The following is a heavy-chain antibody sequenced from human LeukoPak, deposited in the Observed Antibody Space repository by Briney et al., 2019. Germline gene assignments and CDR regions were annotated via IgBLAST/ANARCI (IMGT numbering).Heavy chain of an antibody. CDR1: GGSISSYY. D-gene: IGHD3-9*01. Sequence: SETLSLTCTVSGGSISSYYWSWIRQPPGKGLEWIGYIYYSGSTNYNPSLKSRVTISVDTSKNQFSLKLSSVTAADTAVYYCARDLRYFVGGTCSPWLFFDIWARGTMSPSPQ. CDR2: IYYSGST. CDR3: ARDLRYFVGGTCSPWLFFDI. V-gene: IGHV4-59*01. J-gene: IGHJ3*02.